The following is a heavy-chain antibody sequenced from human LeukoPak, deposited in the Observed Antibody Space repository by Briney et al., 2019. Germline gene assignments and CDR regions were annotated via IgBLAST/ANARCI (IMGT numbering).Heavy chain of an antibody. CDR2: ISGSGGST. D-gene: IGHD3-10*01. V-gene: IGHV3-23*01. J-gene: IGHJ4*02. Sequence: PGGSLRLSCAASGFTFSDYYMSWIRQAPGKGLEWVSAISGSGGSTYYADSVKGRFTISRDNAKNTLYLQMNSLRAEDTAVYYCVGVVSSGYWGQGTLVTVSS. CDR3: VGVVSSGY. CDR1: GFTFSDYY.